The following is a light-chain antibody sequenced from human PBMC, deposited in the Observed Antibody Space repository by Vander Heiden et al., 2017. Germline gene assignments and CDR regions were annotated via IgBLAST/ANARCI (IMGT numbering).Light chain of an antibody. Sequence: DISMTLSPSSLSASLGDRVTITCRTSQSIGVYLNWYQQKPGKAPNLLIYSASSLQTGVPPRFSGSGSGIDFTITISSLQPEDSATYYCQQTYTTHQTFGGGTKVEIK. V-gene: IGKV1-39*01. CDR1: QSIGVY. CDR2: SAS. J-gene: IGKJ4*01. CDR3: QQTYTTHQT.